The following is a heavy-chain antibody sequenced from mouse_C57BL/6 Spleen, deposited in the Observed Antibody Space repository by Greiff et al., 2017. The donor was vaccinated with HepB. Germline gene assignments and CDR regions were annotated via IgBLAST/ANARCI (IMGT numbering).Heavy chain of an antibody. V-gene: IGHV1-82*01. D-gene: IGHD3-2*02. CDR2: IYPGDGDT. CDR1: GYAFSSSW. J-gene: IGHJ2*01. Sequence: VQLQQSGPELVKPGASVKISCKASGYAFSSSWMNWVKQRPGKGLEWIGRIYPGDGDTNYNGKFKGKATLTADKSSSTADMQLSSLTSEDSAVYFCARLDSSGYWGQGTTLTVSS. CDR3: ARLDSSGY.